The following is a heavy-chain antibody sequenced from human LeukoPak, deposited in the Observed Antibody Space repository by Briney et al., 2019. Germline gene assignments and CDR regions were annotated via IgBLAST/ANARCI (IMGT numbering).Heavy chain of an antibody. Sequence: ASVKVSCKASGGTFSSYAISWVRQAPGQGLEWMGGIIPIFGTANYAQKFQGRVTITAGESTSTAYMELSSLRSEDTAVYYCARALNHDFWSGYYDHWGQGTLVTVAS. V-gene: IGHV1-69*13. CDR3: ARALNHDFWSGYYDH. CDR2: IIPIFGTA. J-gene: IGHJ4*02. CDR1: GGTFSSYA. D-gene: IGHD3-3*01.